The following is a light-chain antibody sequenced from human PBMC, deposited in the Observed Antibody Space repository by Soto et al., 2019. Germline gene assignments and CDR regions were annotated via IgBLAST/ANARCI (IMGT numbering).Light chain of an antibody. Sequence: DIQMTQSPSSLSASVGDRVTITCRASQGVRNFLAWYQQKPGKVPKLLMYAASTLQSGVPSRFSGSGSGTDFTLTISSLQPEDVATYYWQKYNSAPYTFGQGTMLEIK. CDR2: AAS. V-gene: IGKV1-27*01. CDR1: QGVRNF. CDR3: QKYNSAPYT. J-gene: IGKJ2*01.